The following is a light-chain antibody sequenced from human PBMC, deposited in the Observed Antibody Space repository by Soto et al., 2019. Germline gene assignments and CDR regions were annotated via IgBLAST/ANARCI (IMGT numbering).Light chain of an antibody. V-gene: IGKV1-27*01. CDR1: QYINNY. J-gene: IGKJ4*01. Sequence: DIQMTQSPSSLSASVGDRVTITCRASQYINNYLAWYQQKPGKVPQLLIFSASTLQSGVPSRFSGSGSGTDFALTINSLQPEDVATYYCQKYDRAPLTFGGGTKVEIK. CDR2: SAS. CDR3: QKYDRAPLT.